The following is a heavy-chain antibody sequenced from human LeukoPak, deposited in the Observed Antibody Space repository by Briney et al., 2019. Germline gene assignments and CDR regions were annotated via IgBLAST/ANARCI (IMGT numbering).Heavy chain of an antibody. Sequence: GGSLRLSCAASGFTFSSYGMHWVRQAPGKGLEWVAVISYDGSNKYYADSVKGRFTISRDNSKNTLYLQMNSLRAEDTAVYYCAKVLGGYSSPLYWGQGTLVTVSS. V-gene: IGHV3-30*18. CDR3: AKVLGGYSSPLY. D-gene: IGHD6-19*01. CDR1: GFTFSSYG. J-gene: IGHJ4*02. CDR2: ISYDGSNK.